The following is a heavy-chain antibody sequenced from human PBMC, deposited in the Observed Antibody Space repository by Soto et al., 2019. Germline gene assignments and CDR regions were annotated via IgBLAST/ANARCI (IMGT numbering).Heavy chain of an antibody. CDR2: INHSGST. J-gene: IGHJ4*02. CDR3: ARGPWGGRYQLLFFYDY. V-gene: IGHV4-34*01. Sequence: QVQLQQWGAGLLKPSETLSLTCAVYGGSFSGYYWSWIRQPPGKGLEWIGEINHSGSTNYNPSLKSRVTISVDTSKNQFSLKLSSVTAADTAVYYCARGPWGGRYQLLFFYDYWGQGTLVTVSS. CDR1: GGSFSGYY. D-gene: IGHD2-2*01.